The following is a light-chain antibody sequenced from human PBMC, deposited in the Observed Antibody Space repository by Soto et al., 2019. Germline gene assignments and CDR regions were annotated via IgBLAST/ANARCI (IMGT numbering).Light chain of an antibody. CDR1: SSDVGGYNF. J-gene: IGLJ1*01. CDR2: DVS. V-gene: IGLV2-14*03. CDR3: QSYDSSLSGSV. Sequence: QSVLTQPASVSGSPGQSISLSCTGTSSDVGGYNFVSWYQYHPGKAPKLLIYDVSNRPSGASTRFSGSKSGTSASLAITGLQAEDEADYYCQSYDSSLSGSVFGTGTKVTVL.